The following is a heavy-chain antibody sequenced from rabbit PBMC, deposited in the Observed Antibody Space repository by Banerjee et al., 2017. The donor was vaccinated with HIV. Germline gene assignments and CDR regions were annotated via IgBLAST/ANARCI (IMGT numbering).Heavy chain of an antibody. V-gene: IGHV1S45*01. CDR3: ARDAGAVSYSYYFTL. J-gene: IGHJ4*01. CDR1: GFTISSYYY. CDR2: IYAGSGSS. Sequence: QEQLEESGGDLVKPEGSLTLTCTASGFTISSYYYMCWVRQAPGKGLEWIACIYAGSGSSYYASWAKGRFTISKTSSTTVTLQMTSLTAADTATYFCARDAGAVSYSYYFTLWGPGTLVTVS. D-gene: IGHD6-1*01.